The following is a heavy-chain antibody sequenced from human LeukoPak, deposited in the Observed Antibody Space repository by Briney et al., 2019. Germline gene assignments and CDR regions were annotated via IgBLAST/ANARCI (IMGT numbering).Heavy chain of an antibody. CDR2: ISSSGSTI. J-gene: IGHJ4*02. CDR3: ARDLEAVAGYFDY. V-gene: IGHV3-11*01. CDR1: GFTFSDYY. D-gene: IGHD6-19*01. Sequence: GGSLRLSCAASGFTFSDYYMSWIRQAPGKGLEWVSYISSSGSTIYYADSVKGRFTISRDNAKNSPYPQMNSLRAEDTAVYYCARDLEAVAGYFDYWGQGTLVTVSS.